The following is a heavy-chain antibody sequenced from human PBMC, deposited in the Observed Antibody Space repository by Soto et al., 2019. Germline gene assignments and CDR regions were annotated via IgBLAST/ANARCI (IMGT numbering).Heavy chain of an antibody. V-gene: IGHV1-8*01. J-gene: IGHJ4*02. CDR2: MNPNSGNT. Sequence: ASVKVSCKASGYTFTSYDINWVRQATGQGLEWMGWMNPNSGNTGYAQKFQGRVTMTRNTSISTAYMELSSLRSEDTAVYYCARDLATGRPTVNDYWGQGTLVTVSS. CDR3: ARDLATGRPTVNDY. D-gene: IGHD4-17*01. CDR1: GYTFTSYD.